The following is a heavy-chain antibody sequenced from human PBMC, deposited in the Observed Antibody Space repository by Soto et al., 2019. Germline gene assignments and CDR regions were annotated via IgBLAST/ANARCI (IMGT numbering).Heavy chain of an antibody. CDR1: GYTFTSYS. CDR2: INVANGNT. D-gene: IGHD3-3*01. Sequence: QVQLVQSGAEVKKPGVSVKVSCEASGYTFTSYSIQWVRQAPGQRLEWMGWINVANGNTQYSQNFQGRVTITRDTSASTAYMELSSLRSEDTAVYCCAREHDCWGNYCFDTWGQGTLVTVFS. V-gene: IGHV1-3*01. CDR3: AREHDCWGNYCFDT. J-gene: IGHJ4*02.